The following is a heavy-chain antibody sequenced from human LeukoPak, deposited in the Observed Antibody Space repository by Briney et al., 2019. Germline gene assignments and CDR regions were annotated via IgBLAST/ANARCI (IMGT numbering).Heavy chain of an antibody. V-gene: IGHV3-21*01. CDR3: ARLTAIRRGAGNRYYYGMDV. CDR1: GFTFSSYS. J-gene: IGHJ6*02. Sequence: PGGSLRLSCAASGFTFSSYSMNWVRQAPGKGLEWVSSISSSSSSYIYYADSVKGRFIISRDNARNSLYLQMNSLRVEDTAVYYCARLTAIRRGAGNRYYYGMDVWGQGATVTVSS. CDR2: ISSSSSSYI. D-gene: IGHD1-14*01.